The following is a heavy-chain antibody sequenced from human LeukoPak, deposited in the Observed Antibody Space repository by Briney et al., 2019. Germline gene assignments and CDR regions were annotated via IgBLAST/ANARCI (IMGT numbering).Heavy chain of an antibody. J-gene: IGHJ6*03. V-gene: IGHV3-30*02. Sequence: GGSLRLSCAASGFTFSSYGMHWVRQAPGKGLEWVAVIWYDGSNKYYADSVKGRFTISRDNSKNTLYLQMNSLRAEDTAVYYCAKDAVTTPPYYYYYYYMDVWGKGTTVTVSS. D-gene: IGHD4-17*01. CDR2: IWYDGSNK. CDR1: GFTFSSYG. CDR3: AKDAVTTPPYYYYYYYMDV.